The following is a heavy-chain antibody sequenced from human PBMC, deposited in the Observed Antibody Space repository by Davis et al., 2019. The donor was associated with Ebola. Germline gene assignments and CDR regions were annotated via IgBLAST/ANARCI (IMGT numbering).Heavy chain of an antibody. CDR2: ITPGSGRA. V-gene: IGHV1-46*01. CDR1: GYTFPTYF. J-gene: IGHJ4*02. D-gene: IGHD5-12*01. CDR3: ARVAANLGIYYFDY. Sequence: ASVKVSCKAFGYTFPTYFLHWVRQAPGQGLEWMGFITPGSGRAGYAERFQGRVTMTTDPSTNTVYMELSSLRSDDTAIYSCARVAANLGIYYFDYWGQGTLVTVSS.